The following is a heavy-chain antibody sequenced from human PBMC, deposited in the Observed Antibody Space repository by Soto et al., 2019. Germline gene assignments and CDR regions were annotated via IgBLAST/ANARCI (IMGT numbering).Heavy chain of an antibody. J-gene: IGHJ4*02. D-gene: IGHD3-10*01. Sequence: EVQLLESGGGLVQPGGSLRLSCAASGFTFSSYAMSWVRQAPGKGLEWVSAISGSGGSTYYADSVKGRFTISRDNSKNTLYLQMNSLRAEDTAVYYCAKVIDYYGSGSYWEYDYWGQGTLVTVSS. CDR3: AKVIDYYGSGSYWEYDY. CDR1: GFTFSSYA. CDR2: ISGSGGST. V-gene: IGHV3-23*01.